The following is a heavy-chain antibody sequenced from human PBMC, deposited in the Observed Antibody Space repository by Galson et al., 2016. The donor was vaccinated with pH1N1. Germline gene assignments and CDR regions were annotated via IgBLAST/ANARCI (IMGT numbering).Heavy chain of an antibody. J-gene: IGHJ4*02. CDR1: GGSFSDYY. CDR3: ARVDFGGKLGD. V-gene: IGHV4-34*01. CDR2: VNPSGST. Sequence: ETLSLTCTVYGGSFSDYYWSWIRQPPGKGLEWIGEVNPSGSTIYNPSLNSRVIIPADTSRNQCSLKLTSVTAADTAVYFCARVDFGGKLGDWGQGTQVTVSS. D-gene: IGHD3-10*01.